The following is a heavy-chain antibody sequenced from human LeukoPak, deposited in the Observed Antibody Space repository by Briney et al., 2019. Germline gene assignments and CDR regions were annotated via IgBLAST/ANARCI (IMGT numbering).Heavy chain of an antibody. J-gene: IGHJ6*03. V-gene: IGHV3-23*01. CDR2: ISGSGGST. Sequence: PGGSLRLSCAASGFTFSSYAMSWVRQAPGKGLEWVSAISGSGGSTYYADSVKGRFTISRDNSKNTLYLQMNSLRAEDTAVYYCAKDYSPMITFGGVIVQYYYYMDVWGKGTTVTISS. CDR3: AKDYSPMITFGGVIVQYYYYMDV. D-gene: IGHD3-16*02. CDR1: GFTFSSYA.